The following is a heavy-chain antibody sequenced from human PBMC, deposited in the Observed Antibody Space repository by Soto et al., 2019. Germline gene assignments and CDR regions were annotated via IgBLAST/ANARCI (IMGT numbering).Heavy chain of an antibody. J-gene: IGHJ4*02. CDR2: ISAYNGNT. CDR1: GYIFSNYG. CDR3: AREGIGGTDGERLAFRLRGGN. Sequence: QVQLVQSGAEVKKPGASVKVSCKASGYIFSNYGICWVRQAPGQGPEWVGWISAYNGNTNYAQKLQGRVTLSTDTSTRTAYMGSRSLRADDTAGYYCAREGIGGTDGERLAFRLRGGNWGQATVVTVSS. V-gene: IGHV1-18*01. D-gene: IGHD3-3*02.